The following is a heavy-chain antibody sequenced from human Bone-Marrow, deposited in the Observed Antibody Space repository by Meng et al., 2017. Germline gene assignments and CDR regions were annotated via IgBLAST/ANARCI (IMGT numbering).Heavy chain of an antibody. V-gene: IGHV1-3*01. CDR2: INAGNGNT. D-gene: IGHD3-22*01. Sequence: ASVKVSCKASGYTFTSYAMHWVRQAPGQRLEWMGWINAGNGNTKYSQKFQGRITVTRDTSASTAYMELSGLISEDTAVYYCARGYYYDISDYYEYYFDYWGQGTLVTVSS. J-gene: IGHJ4*02. CDR1: GYTFTSYA. CDR3: ARGYYYDISDYYEYYFDY.